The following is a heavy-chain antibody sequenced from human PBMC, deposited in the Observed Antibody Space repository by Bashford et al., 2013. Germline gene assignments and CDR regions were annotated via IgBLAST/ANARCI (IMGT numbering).Heavy chain of an antibody. V-gene: IGHV5-51*01. J-gene: IGHJ6*02. CDR2: VYPADSDT. CDR3: ASEAPNYYYGVDV. Sequence: WVRQMPGKGLEWMGIVYPADSDTEYSQSFQGQVTISADTSKIQFSLRLNSVTAADTAVYYCASEAPNYYYGVDVWGQGTTVTVSS.